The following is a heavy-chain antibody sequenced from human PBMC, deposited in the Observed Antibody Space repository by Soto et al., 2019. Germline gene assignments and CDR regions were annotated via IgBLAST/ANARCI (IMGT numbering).Heavy chain of an antibody. D-gene: IGHD2-2*01. V-gene: IGHV1-18*01. CDR3: ASLVPAASNYYYGMDV. J-gene: IGHJ6*02. CDR1: GYTFTSYG. CDR2: ISAYNGNT. Sequence: QVQLVQSGAEVKKPGASVKVSCKASGYTFTSYGISWVRQAPGQGLEWMGWISAYNGNTNYAQKLQGRVTMTTDTSTSTAYMERRSLRSDDTAVYYCASLVPAASNYYYGMDVWGQGTTVTVSS.